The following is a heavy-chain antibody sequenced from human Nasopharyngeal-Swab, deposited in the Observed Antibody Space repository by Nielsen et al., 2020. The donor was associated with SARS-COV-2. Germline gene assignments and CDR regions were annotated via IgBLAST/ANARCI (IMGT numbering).Heavy chain of an antibody. J-gene: IGHJ4*02. CDR1: GYRFTSYY. CDR3: VRAWQQYFDS. V-gene: IGHV1-46*01. CDR2: INPSSDYT. Sequence: ASVKVSCKASGYRFTSYYLHWVRQAPGQGLEWMGIINPSSDYTSYAQKFQGRVTMTRDTSTSTVYMELSSLRSEDTAVYYCVRAWQQYFDSWGQGTLVTVSS.